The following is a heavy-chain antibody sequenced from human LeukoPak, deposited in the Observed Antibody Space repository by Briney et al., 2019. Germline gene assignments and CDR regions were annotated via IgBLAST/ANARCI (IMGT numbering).Heavy chain of an antibody. V-gene: IGHV4-59*01. D-gene: IGHD5-12*01. J-gene: IGHJ4*02. CDR1: SVSFTSSY. CDR2: MYYDGRT. Sequence: SETLSLTCIVSSVSFTSSYWSWFRQPPRKGLEWIGYMYYDGRTNYNPSLKSRVTISIDTSKNQFSLKLTSVTTADTAVYYCTRGTGWLTTDWGQGTLVTVSS. CDR3: TRGTGWLTTD.